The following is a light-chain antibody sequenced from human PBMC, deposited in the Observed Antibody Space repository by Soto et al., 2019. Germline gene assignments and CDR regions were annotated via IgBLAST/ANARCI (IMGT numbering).Light chain of an antibody. CDR1: QSLRNNY. Sequence: EIVLTQSPGTLSLSPGERATLSCRASQSLRNNYLAWYQQKPGQTPSLLIYGASSRATGIPDRFSGSGSGTDFTLTISRLEPEDFAVYYCQQFNNSPLTFGGGTKVEIK. V-gene: IGKV3-20*01. J-gene: IGKJ4*01. CDR3: QQFNNSPLT. CDR2: GAS.